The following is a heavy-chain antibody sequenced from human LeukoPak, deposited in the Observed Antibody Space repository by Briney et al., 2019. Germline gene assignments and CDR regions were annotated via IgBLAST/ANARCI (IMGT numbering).Heavy chain of an antibody. D-gene: IGHD2-2*01. V-gene: IGHV4-39*01. J-gene: IGHJ6*02. CDR1: GGSISSSSYY. Sequence: PSETLSLTCTVSGGSISSSSYYWGWIRQPPGKGLEWIGSIYYSGSTYYNPSLKSRVTISVDTSKNQFSLKLSSVTAADTAVYYCARGDIVVVPAAQGVYYYGMDVWGQWTTVTVSS. CDR3: ARGDIVVVPAAQGVYYYGMDV. CDR2: IYYSGST.